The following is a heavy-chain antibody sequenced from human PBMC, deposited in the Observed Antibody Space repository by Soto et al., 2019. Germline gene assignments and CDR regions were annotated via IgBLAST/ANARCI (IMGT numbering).Heavy chain of an antibody. Sequence: ELQLLESGGGFVQPGGSLRLSCTASGFGLSTYSISWVRQAPGKGLEWVSVISANSGNTDYADSVKGRFTISRDKSENTVFLQMNRLRAEATAVYYCALPSCGVDCYSPFDYWGQGTLVTVSS. D-gene: IGHD2-21*02. CDR2: ISANSGNT. J-gene: IGHJ4*02. CDR3: ALPSCGVDCYSPFDY. V-gene: IGHV3-23*01. CDR1: GFGLSTYS.